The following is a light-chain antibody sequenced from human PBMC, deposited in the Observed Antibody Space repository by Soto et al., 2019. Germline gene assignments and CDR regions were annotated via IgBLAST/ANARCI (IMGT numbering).Light chain of an antibody. CDR2: DVS. Sequence: QSALTQPASVSGSPGQSITISCTGSSSDVGGYNYVSWYQQHPGKAPKLMIYDVSNRPSGVSNRFSGSKSANTASLTISGLQAEDEADYYCSSYSSSSALFGVGIKLAVL. J-gene: IGLJ2*01. V-gene: IGLV2-14*01. CDR3: SSYSSSSAL. CDR1: SSDVGGYNY.